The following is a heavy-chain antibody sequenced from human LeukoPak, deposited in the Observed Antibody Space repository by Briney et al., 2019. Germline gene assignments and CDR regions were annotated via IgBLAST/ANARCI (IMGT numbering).Heavy chain of an antibody. CDR1: GFTFTSYG. D-gene: IGHD3-10*01. CDR3: ARRRGVTFGDFDY. J-gene: IGHJ4*02. Sequence: GGTLRLSCAASGFTFTSYGMSWVRQAPGKGLEWVSAISGSGGTTYYADSVKGRFTISRDNSKNTLYLQMNSLRAEDTAVYYCARRRGVTFGDFDYWGQGTLVTVSS. V-gene: IGHV3-23*01. CDR2: ISGSGGTT.